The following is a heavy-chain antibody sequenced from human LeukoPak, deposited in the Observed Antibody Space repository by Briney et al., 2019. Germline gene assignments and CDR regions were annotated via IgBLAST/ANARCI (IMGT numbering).Heavy chain of an antibody. CDR1: GFTFSNAW. CDR3: TTPAQYSSSWYVDY. CDR2: IKSKTDGGTT. J-gene: IGHJ4*02. Sequence: GGSLRLSCAASGFTFSNAWMSWVRQAPGKGLEWVGRIKSKTDGGTTDYAAPVKGRFTISRDDSKHTLYLQMNSLKTEDTAVYYCTTPAQYSSSWYVDYWGQGTLVTVSS. V-gene: IGHV3-15*01. D-gene: IGHD6-13*01.